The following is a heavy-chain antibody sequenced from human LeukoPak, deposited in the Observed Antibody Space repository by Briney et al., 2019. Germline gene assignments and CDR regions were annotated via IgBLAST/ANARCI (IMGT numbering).Heavy chain of an antibody. V-gene: IGHV3-7*05. Sequence: GGSLRLSCAASGFXFRTYAIRWVRQAPGKGLEWVAAIKPDGSEEYYVDSVKGRFTISKDNAKNSLFLQMNNLRVEDTAVYYCARGWECDYWGQGTLVTVSS. J-gene: IGHJ4*02. CDR1: GFXFRTYA. D-gene: IGHD1-26*01. CDR3: ARGWECDY. CDR2: IKPDGSEE.